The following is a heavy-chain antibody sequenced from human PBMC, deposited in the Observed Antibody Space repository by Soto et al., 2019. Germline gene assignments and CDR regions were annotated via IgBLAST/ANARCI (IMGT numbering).Heavy chain of an antibody. D-gene: IGHD4-17*01. V-gene: IGHV4-59*08. CDR1: VGSISSYY. CDR2: IYYSGST. CDR3: ARGRWTTVWI. Sequence: SETLSLTCTVSVGSISSYYWSWIRQPPGKGLEWIGYIYYSGSTYYNPSLKSRVTISVDTSKNQFSLKLSSVTAADTAVYYCARGRWTTVWIWGQGILVTVS. J-gene: IGHJ4*02.